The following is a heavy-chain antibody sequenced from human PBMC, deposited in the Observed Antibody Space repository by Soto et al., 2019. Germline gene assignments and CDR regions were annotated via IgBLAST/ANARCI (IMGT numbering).Heavy chain of an antibody. J-gene: IGHJ4*01. D-gene: IGHD3-22*01. V-gene: IGHV3-30-3*01. Sequence: QVQLVESGGGVVQPGTSLGLSCAASGFSFGTYAMYWVRQAPGRGLEWVAVISDDGNTKYYADYVKGRFTTSRDNSRNALYLQIYSLGTEDAAVYYCASSYFYDSGGYYPFDHWGHGTLVSVSS. CDR2: ISDDGNTK. CDR1: GFSFGTYA. CDR3: ASSYFYDSGGYYPFDH.